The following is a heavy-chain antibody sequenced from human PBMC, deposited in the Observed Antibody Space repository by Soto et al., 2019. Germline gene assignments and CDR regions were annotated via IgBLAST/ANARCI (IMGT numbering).Heavy chain of an antibody. Sequence: PGGSLRLSCAASGFTFSTCAMSWVRQAPGKGLVWVSAISGSGGSTFYADSVKGRFTISRDNSMNTLYLQMNSLRTEDTAVYYCAHPRGFGVFDAYDIWGQGTMVTVSS. V-gene: IGHV3-23*01. CDR2: ISGSGGST. J-gene: IGHJ3*02. D-gene: IGHD3-10*01. CDR1: GFTFSTCA. CDR3: AHPRGFGVFDAYDI.